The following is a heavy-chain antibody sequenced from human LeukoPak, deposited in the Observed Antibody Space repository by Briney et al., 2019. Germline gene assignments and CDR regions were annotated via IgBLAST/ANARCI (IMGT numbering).Heavy chain of an antibody. CDR1: GYTFISYY. D-gene: IGHD4-23*01. J-gene: IGHJ4*02. V-gene: IGHV1-46*01. Sequence: ASVKVSCKAFGYTFISYYMNWVRQAPGQGLEWMGIINPSGGSTSYAQKFQGRVTMTRDTSTSTVYMELSSLRSEDTAVYYCARERLSTVVSPLWDWGQGTLVTVSS. CDR3: ARERLSTVVSPLWD. CDR2: INPSGGST.